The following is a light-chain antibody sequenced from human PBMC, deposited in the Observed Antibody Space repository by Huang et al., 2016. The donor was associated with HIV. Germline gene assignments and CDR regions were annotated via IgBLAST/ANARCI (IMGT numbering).Light chain of an antibody. Sequence: DIQMTQSPSSLSASVGDRVTITCRASENIRRYLNRYQQKPGKPPKLLIHSASTLQSGVPSRFSCSGSGTDFTLTITSLQPEDFATYYCQGSLSIPHTFGQGTNLEIK. CDR3: QGSLSIPHT. J-gene: IGKJ2*01. CDR2: SAS. V-gene: IGKV1-39*01. CDR1: ENIRRY.